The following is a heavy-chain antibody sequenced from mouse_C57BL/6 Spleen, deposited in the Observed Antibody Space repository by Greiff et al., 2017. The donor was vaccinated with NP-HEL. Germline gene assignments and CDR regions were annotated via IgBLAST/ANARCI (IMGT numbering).Heavy chain of an antibody. D-gene: IGHD1-1*01. V-gene: IGHV1-42*01. CDR3: ARTVVAPYYFDY. Sequence: VQLKQSGPELVKPGASVKISCKASGYSFTGYYMNWVKQSPEKSLEWIGEINPSTGGTTYNQKFKAKATLTVDKSSSTAYMQLKSLTSEDSAVYYCARTVVAPYYFDYWGQGTTLTVSS. J-gene: IGHJ2*01. CDR2: INPSTGGT. CDR1: GYSFTGYY.